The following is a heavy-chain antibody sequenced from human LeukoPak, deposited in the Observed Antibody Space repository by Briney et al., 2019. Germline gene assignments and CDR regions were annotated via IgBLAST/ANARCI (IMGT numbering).Heavy chain of an antibody. CDR2: ISSSSSTI. CDR3: ARGSTYYDSSGQVPFDY. V-gene: IGHV3-48*01. Sequence: GGSLRLSCAASGFTFSTYSMNWVRQAPGKGLEWVSYISSSSSTIYYADSVRGRFTISRDNAKNSLYLQMNSLRAEDTAVYYCARGSTYYDSSGQVPFDYWGQGTLVTVSS. D-gene: IGHD3-22*01. CDR1: GFTFSTYS. J-gene: IGHJ4*02.